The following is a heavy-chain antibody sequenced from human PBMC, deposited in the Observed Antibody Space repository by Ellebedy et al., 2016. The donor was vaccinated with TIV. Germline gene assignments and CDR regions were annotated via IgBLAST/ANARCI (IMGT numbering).Heavy chain of an antibody. J-gene: IGHJ5*02. D-gene: IGHD2-21*02. CDR3: ARIWLLFSPTHYNWFDP. V-gene: IGHV2-5*02. CDR2: IYWDDDK. Sequence: SGPTLVXPTQTLTLTCTFSGFSLSTSGVGVGWIRQPPGKALEWLALIYWDDDKRYSPSLKSRLTITKDTSKNQVVLTMTNMDPVDTATYYCARIWLLFSPTHYNWFDPWGQGTLVTVSS. CDR1: GFSLSTSGVG.